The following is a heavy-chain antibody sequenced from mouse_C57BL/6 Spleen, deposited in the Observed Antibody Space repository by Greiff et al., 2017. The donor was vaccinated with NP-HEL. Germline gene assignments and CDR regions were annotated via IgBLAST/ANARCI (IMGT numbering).Heavy chain of an antibody. V-gene: IGHV1-81*01. CDR3: ARGDYYGSSYAY. D-gene: IGHD1-1*01. CDR1: GYTFTSYG. Sequence: QVQLKESGAELARPGASVKLSCKASGYTFTSYGISWVKQRTGQGLEWIGEIYPRSGNTYYNEKFKGKATLTADKSSSTAYMELRSLTSEDSAVYFCARGDYYGSSYAYWGQGTLVTVSA. J-gene: IGHJ3*01. CDR2: IYPRSGNT.